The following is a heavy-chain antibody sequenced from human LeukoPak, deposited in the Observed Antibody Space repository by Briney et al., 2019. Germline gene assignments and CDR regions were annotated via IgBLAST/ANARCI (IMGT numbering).Heavy chain of an antibody. CDR3: ARRGATTSGEPSDI. V-gene: IGHV4-61*01. Sequence: SETLSLTCTVSGGSVSSGSYYWSWIRQPPGKGLEWIGYIYYSGSTNYNPSLKSRVTISVDTSKNQFSLKLSSVTAADTAVYYCARRGATTSGEPSDIWGQGTMVTVSS. CDR2: IYYSGST. J-gene: IGHJ3*02. CDR1: GGSVSSGSYY. D-gene: IGHD1-26*01.